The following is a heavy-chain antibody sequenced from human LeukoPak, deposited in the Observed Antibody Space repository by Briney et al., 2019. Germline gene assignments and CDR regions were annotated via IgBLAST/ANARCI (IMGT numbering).Heavy chain of an antibody. CDR1: GFTFSSYW. D-gene: IGHD6-19*01. V-gene: IGHV3-74*01. CDR2: INSDGSST. CDR3: ARDDVAGYSSGWYGNDAFDI. Sequence: GGSLRLSCAASGFTFSSYWMHWVRQAPGKGLVWVSRINSDGSSTSYADSVKGRFTISRDNAKNTLYLQMNSLRAEDTAVYYCARDDVAGYSSGWYGNDAFDIWGQGTMVTVSS. J-gene: IGHJ3*02.